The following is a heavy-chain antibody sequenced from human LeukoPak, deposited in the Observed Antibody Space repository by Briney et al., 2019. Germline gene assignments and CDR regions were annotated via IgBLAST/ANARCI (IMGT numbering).Heavy chain of an antibody. CDR2: IYSGGST. V-gene: IGHV3-53*01. J-gene: IGHJ4*02. CDR1: GFTVSSNY. CDR3: ARVYPEYYYDSSGYSYYFDY. Sequence: GGSLRLSCAASGFTVSSNYMSWVRQAPGKGLEWVSVIYSGGSTYYADSVKGRFTISRDNSKNTLYLQMNSLRAKDTAVYYCARVYPEYYYDSSGYSYYFDYWGQGTLVTVSS. D-gene: IGHD3-22*01.